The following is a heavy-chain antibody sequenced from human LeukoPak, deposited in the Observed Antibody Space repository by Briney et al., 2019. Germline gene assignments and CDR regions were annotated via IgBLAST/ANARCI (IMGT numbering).Heavy chain of an antibody. J-gene: IGHJ4*02. Sequence: PSETLSLTCTVSGGSISSGGYYWSWIRQHPGKGLEWIGYIYYSGSTYYNPSLKSRVTISVDTSKNQFSLKLSSVTAADTAVYYCARVDYGDYRFDHWGQGTLVTVSS. CDR3: ARVDYGDYRFDH. CDR2: IYYSGST. V-gene: IGHV4-31*03. D-gene: IGHD4-17*01. CDR1: GGSISSGGYY.